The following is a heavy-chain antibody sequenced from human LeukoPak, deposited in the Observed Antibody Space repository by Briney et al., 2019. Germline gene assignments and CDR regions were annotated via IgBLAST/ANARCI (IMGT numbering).Heavy chain of an antibody. V-gene: IGHV4-39*07. D-gene: IGHD2-2*01. J-gene: IGHJ5*02. Sequence: SETLSLTCTVSGGSISSSSYSWGWIRQPPGKGLEWIGSVYYSGSTYYNPSLKSRVTISVDTSKNQFSLKLSSVTAADTAVYYCARGSRSMAWFDPWGQGTLVTVSS. CDR1: GGSISSSSYS. CDR3: ARGSRSMAWFDP. CDR2: VYYSGST.